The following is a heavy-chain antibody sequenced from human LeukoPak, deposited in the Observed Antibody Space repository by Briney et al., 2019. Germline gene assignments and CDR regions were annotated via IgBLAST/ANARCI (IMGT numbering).Heavy chain of an antibody. V-gene: IGHV4-31*03. CDR3: AREVNKPTNTDAFDI. CDR2: IHHSGRA. CDR1: GGSIISDNHF. D-gene: IGHD2-8*01. Sequence: PSETLSLTCTVSGGSIISDNHFWSWIRQHPGTGLEWLGYIHHSGRAYYSPSLESRLTISVDTSKNQFSLKLNSVIAADTAVYYCAREVNKPTNTDAFDIWGQGTMVTVSS. J-gene: IGHJ3*02.